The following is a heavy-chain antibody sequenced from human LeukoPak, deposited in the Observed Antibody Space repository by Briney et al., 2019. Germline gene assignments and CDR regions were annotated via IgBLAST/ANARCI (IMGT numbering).Heavy chain of an antibody. CDR1: GGSISSYY. CDR2: IYYSGST. J-gene: IGHJ4*02. V-gene: IGHV4-59*08. CDR3: ATSYGDSTGVDY. D-gene: IGHD4-17*01. Sequence: SETLSLTCTVSGGSISSYYWSWIRQPPGKGLEWIGYIYYSGSTNYNPSLESRVTISVDTSKNQFSLKLSSVTAADTAVYYCATSYGDSTGVDYWGQGTLVTVSS.